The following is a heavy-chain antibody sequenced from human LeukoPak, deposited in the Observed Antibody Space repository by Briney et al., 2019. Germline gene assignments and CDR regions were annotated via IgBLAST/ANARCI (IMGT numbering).Heavy chain of an antibody. D-gene: IGHD2-15*01. V-gene: IGHV1-18*04. CDR1: GYTFTGYG. Sequence: ASVKVSCKASGYTFTGYGISWVRQAPGQGLEWMGWISAYNGNTNYAQKLQGRVTMTTDTSTSTAYMELRSLRSDDTAVYYCARDVISSGGSFPIDYWGQGTLVTVSS. CDR2: ISAYNGNT. J-gene: IGHJ4*02. CDR3: ARDVISSGGSFPIDY.